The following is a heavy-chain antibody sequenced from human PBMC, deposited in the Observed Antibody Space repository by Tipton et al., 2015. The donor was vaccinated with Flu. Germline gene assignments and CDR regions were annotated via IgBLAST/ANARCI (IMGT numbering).Heavy chain of an antibody. D-gene: IGHD1-1*01. Sequence: TLSLTCTVSGDSISSSSYYWGWIRQPPGKGLEWIGSVPYSGSTYYNPSLKSRVIITVDTSKNQFSLKLTSVTAADTAVYYCARDLWNDRRAYYYYGVDVWGQGTTVTVPS. CDR3: ARDLWNDRRAYYYYGVDV. V-gene: IGHV4-39*07. J-gene: IGHJ6*02. CDR2: VPYSGST. CDR1: GDSISSSSYY.